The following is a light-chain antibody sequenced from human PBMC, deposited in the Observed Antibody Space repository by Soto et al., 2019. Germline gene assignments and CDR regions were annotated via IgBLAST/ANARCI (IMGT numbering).Light chain of an antibody. CDR1: QSVSSDY. CDR3: QQYAGLPYT. CDR2: EAS. Sequence: ENVLTQSPGTLSLSPGERATLSCRASQSVSSDYLAWYQQKPGQPPRLLIYEASTRAIGIPDRFSGSGSGTEFTLTISRLEPEDFAVYYCQQYAGLPYTFGQGTKLEIK. V-gene: IGKV3-20*01. J-gene: IGKJ2*01.